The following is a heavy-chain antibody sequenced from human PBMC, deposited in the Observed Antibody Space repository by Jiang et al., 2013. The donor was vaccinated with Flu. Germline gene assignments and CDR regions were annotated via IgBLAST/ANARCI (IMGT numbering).Heavy chain of an antibody. CDR3: ARRYSSSTSFYYFDY. CDR2: INAGNGNT. D-gene: IGHD2-2*01. V-gene: IGHV1-3*01. J-gene: IGHJ4*02. CDR1: GYTFTSYA. Sequence: SGAEVKKPGASVKVSCKASGYTFTSYAMHWVRQAPGQRLEWMGWINAGNGNTKYSQKFQGRVTITRDTSASTAYMELSSLRSEDTAVYYCARRYSSSTSFYYFDYWGQGTLVTVSS.